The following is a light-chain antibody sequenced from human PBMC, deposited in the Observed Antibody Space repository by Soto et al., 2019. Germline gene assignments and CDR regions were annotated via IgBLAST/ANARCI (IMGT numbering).Light chain of an antibody. Sequence: IQLTQSPSSLSASVGDKVTISCRASQAINSGLAWCQQKPGKAPKVLIYDASILESGVPSRFSGSGSGTDFTLTISSLQPDDFATYYCQQFNSYPRTFGGGTKVEIE. CDR1: QAINSG. CDR3: QQFNSYPRT. CDR2: DAS. J-gene: IGKJ4*02. V-gene: IGKV1-13*02.